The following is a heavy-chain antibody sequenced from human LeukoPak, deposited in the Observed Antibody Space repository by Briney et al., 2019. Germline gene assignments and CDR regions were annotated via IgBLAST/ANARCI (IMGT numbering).Heavy chain of an antibody. J-gene: IGHJ4*02. CDR2: IWYDGSNK. CDR1: GFTFSSYG. V-gene: IGHV3-33*06. Sequence: GGSLRLSCAASGFTFSSYGMHWVRQAPGKGLEWVAVIWYDGSNKYYADSVKGRFTISRDNSKNTLYLQMNSLRAEDTAVYYCAKDKSGSYSYIDYWGQETLVTVSS. D-gene: IGHD1-26*01. CDR3: AKDKSGSYSYIDY.